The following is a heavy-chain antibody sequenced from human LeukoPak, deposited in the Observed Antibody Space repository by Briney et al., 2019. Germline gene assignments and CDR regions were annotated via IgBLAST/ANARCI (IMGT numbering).Heavy chain of an antibody. J-gene: IGHJ3*02. Sequence: SETLSLTCAVYGGSFSGYYWSWIRQPPGKGLEWIGEINHSGSTNYNPSLKSRVNISVDTSKNQFSLKLSSVTAADTAVYYCARGSMEAFDIWGQGTMVTVSS. V-gene: IGHV4-34*01. CDR3: ARGSMEAFDI. CDR2: INHSGST. D-gene: IGHD1-1*01. CDR1: GGSFSGYY.